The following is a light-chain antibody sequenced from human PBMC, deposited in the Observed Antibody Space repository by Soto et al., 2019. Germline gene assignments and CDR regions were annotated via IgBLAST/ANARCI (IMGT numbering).Light chain of an antibody. CDR3: QQYDDLPLT. CDR1: QDIANS. CDR2: DAA. J-gene: IGKJ4*01. Sequence: DIPMTQSPSSLSASVGDRVTITCQASQDIANSLNWYQQKPGKAPKLLIYDAANLETGVPSRFSGRGSGTDFSFTISSLQPEDFATYYCQQYDDLPLTFGGGTKVEIK. V-gene: IGKV1-33*01.